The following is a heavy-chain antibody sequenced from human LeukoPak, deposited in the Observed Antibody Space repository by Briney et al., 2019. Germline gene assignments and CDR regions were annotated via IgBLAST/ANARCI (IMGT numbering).Heavy chain of an antibody. CDR1: VFTLSIWS. J-gene: IGHJ4*02. D-gene: IGHD3-22*01. CDR2: FRSRCWTI. V-gene: IGHV3-48*04. Sequence: GGSLRLPCAGSVFTLSIWSINWVRQAPGKGLEWLSYFRSRCWTIYCAVSVKGRFTISRDNAKNSLYMQMNSLRAEDTAVYYCARDRASYYDDSSGYYPPPGYWGQGNLVTVSS. CDR3: ARDRASYYDDSSGYYPPPGY.